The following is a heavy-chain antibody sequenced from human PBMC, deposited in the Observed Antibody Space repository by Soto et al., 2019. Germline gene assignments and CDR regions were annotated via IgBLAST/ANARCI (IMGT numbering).Heavy chain of an antibody. D-gene: IGHD2-21*02. CDR3: ASLNWNCGRDCYIDS. Sequence: PSETLSLTCSVSGGSIRSSHTSTYWTWIRQPPGKGLEWIAYIYHNGNTAYNPSLKSRITISVDSSKNQFSLKMNSVTAADTAVFYCASLNWNCGRDCYIDSGGPGILVTVPS. V-gene: IGHV4-61*01. J-gene: IGHJ4*02. CDR2: IYHNGNT. CDR1: GGSIRSSHTSTY.